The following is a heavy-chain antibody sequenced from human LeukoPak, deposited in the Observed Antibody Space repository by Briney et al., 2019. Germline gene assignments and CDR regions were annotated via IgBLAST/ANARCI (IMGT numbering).Heavy chain of an antibody. D-gene: IGHD3-9*01. CDR2: INPKSGGA. V-gene: IGHV1-2*02. J-gene: IGHJ4*02. Sequence: ASVKVSCKASGYSFTDNFVHWVRQAPGQGLEWMGWINPKSGGANYAQNFHGRVTMTIDMSTSTAYMDLTRVRSDDAAVYYCARALRTDILTLGYWGQGTLVTVSS. CDR1: GYSFTDNF. CDR3: ARALRTDILTLGY.